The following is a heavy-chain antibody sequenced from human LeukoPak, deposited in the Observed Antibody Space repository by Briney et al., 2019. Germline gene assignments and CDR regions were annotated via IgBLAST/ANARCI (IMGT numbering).Heavy chain of an antibody. CDR1: GYTFPSYG. Sequence: VASVKVSCKASGYTFPSYGVNWVRQAPGQGLEWMGWISAYNGNTNYAQTLQDRVTMTTDTSTSTAYMELRTLRSDDTALYYCAREPSGGRVGAPGGPFDYWGQGTLVTVSS. D-gene: IGHD1-26*01. CDR2: ISAYNGNT. J-gene: IGHJ4*02. V-gene: IGHV1-18*01. CDR3: AREPSGGRVGAPGGPFDY.